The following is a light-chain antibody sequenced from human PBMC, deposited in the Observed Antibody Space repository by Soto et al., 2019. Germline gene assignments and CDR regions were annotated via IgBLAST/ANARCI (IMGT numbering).Light chain of an antibody. CDR1: SSDFGSYNL. CDR3: CSYAGSSTSYV. CDR2: EVS. V-gene: IGLV2-23*02. Sequence: QSALTQPASVSGSPGQSITISCTGTSSDFGSYNLVSWYQQHPGKAPKLMIYEVSKRPSGVSNRFSGPKSGNMASLTISGLQAEDEADYYCCSYAGSSTSYVFGTGTKVTVL. J-gene: IGLJ1*01.